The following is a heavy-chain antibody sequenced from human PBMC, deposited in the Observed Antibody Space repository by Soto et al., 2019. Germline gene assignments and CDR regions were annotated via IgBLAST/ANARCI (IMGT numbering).Heavy chain of an antibody. J-gene: IGHJ4*02. CDR1: GDSVSNKNF. Sequence: PSETLSLSCTVSGDSVSNKNFWNWIRQPPGKGLEWIGYVYYTGTTRINPSLKSRVSMSVDTSKNHFSLNLTSVTAADTAVYYCARVVRANFFDLWGQGTLVTVSS. D-gene: IGHD3-10*02. CDR3: ARVVRANFFDL. CDR2: VYYTGTT. V-gene: IGHV4-61*03.